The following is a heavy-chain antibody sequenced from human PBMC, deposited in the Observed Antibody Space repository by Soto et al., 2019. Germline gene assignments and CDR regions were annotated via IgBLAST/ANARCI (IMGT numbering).Heavy chain of an antibody. D-gene: IGHD3-10*01. Sequence: GSGPTLVNPTQTLTLTCTFSGFSLSTSGVGVGWIRQPPGKALEWLALIYWDDDKRYSPSLKSRLTITKDTSKNQVVLTMTNMDPVDTATYYCAHRTYYGSGSYYSPHFDYWGQGTLVTVSS. J-gene: IGHJ4*02. V-gene: IGHV2-5*02. CDR2: IYWDDDK. CDR3: AHRTYYGSGSYYSPHFDY. CDR1: GFSLSTSGVG.